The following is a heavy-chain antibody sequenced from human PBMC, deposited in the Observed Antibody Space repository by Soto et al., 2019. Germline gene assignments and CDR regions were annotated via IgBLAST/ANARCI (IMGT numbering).Heavy chain of an antibody. Sequence: GGSLRLSCAAPGFTFSGSAMHWVRQASGKGLEWVGRIRSKANSYATAYAASVKGRFTISRDDSKNTAYLQMNSLKTEDTAVYYCTRQDLGVRGVTPYYYYYGMDVWGQGTTVTVSS. D-gene: IGHD3-10*01. V-gene: IGHV3-73*01. CDR1: GFTFSGSA. CDR2: IRSKANSYAT. CDR3: TRQDLGVRGVTPYYYYYGMDV. J-gene: IGHJ6*02.